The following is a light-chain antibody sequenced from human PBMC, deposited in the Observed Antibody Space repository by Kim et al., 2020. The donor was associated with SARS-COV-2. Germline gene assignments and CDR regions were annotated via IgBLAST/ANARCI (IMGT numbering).Light chain of an antibody. CDR1: SRDVGGYNY. CDR2: EVT. Sequence: GQAVTSSCTGTSRDVGGYNYVSWYQQHPGKAPKLIIYEVTKRPSGVPDRFSGSKSGNTASLTVSGLQAEDEADYYCSSYAGTGNLLFGGGTKLTVL. J-gene: IGLJ3*02. CDR3: SSYAGTGNLL. V-gene: IGLV2-8*01.